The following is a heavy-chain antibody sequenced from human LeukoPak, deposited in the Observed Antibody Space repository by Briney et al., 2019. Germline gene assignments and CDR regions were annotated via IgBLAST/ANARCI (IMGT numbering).Heavy chain of an antibody. J-gene: IGHJ6*02. V-gene: IGHV3-30*04. Sequence: GGSLRLSCAASGFTFSSYAMHWVRQAPGKGLEWVAVISYDGSNKYYADSVKGRFTISRDNSKNTLYLQMNSLRAEDTAVYYCARGSLSGWYYYYYYGMDVWGQGTLVTVSS. CDR1: GFTFSSYA. D-gene: IGHD6-19*01. CDR3: ARGSLSGWYYYYYYGMDV. CDR2: ISYDGSNK.